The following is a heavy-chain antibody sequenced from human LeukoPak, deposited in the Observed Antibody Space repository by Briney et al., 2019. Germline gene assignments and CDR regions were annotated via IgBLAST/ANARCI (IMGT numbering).Heavy chain of an antibody. Sequence: GESLKISCMGSGYILTSYWIGWVRQLPGKGQEGMGVIYPGDSDTRCSPSFQGQVTISADKSISTAYLQWSSLKASDTAMYYCARRGGRVDAFDIWGQGTMVTVSS. CDR1: GYILTSYW. J-gene: IGHJ3*02. D-gene: IGHD3-10*01. V-gene: IGHV5-51*01. CDR3: ARRGGRVDAFDI. CDR2: IYPGDSDT.